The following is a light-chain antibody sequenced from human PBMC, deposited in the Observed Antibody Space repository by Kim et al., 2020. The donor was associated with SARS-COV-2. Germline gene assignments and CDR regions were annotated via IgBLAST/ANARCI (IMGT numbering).Light chain of an antibody. CDR2: AAA. J-gene: IGKJ1*01. Sequence: SSVGDRVTSTCRASQYISNYLAWFQLKPGKAPNLLIYAAAALQPGFPSRFSGSGSGTDFTLTVTSLQPQDVATYYCQKCDSAPWTFGQGTQVDIK. V-gene: IGKV1-27*01. CDR3: QKCDSAPWT. CDR1: QYISNY.